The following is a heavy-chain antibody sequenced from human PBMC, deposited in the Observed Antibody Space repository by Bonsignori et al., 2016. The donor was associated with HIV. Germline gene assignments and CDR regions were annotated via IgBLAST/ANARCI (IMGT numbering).Heavy chain of an antibody. Sequence: SETLSLTCTVSGVSIRSSTYYWGWIRQPPGKGLEWIGSIYYSSGDTYYNPSLKSRVTISGDTSKNQFSLRLRSVTAADTAVYYCASYINYGDAFHMWGQGTKVTVSS. V-gene: IGHV4-39*07. CDR3: ASYINYGDAFHM. CDR1: GVSIRSSTYY. J-gene: IGHJ3*02. D-gene: IGHD4-17*01. CDR2: IYYSSGDT.